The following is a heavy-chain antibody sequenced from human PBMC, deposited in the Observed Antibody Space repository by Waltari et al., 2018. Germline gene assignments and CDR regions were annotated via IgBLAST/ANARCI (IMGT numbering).Heavy chain of an antibody. V-gene: IGHV4-39*07. CDR1: GAYFESSSHY. CDR2: IYYSGST. D-gene: IGHD3-9*01. Sequence: QVQLQESGPGLVKPSETLSLTCSVSGAYFESSSHYWGWVRQPPGKGLEWIGSIYYSGSTYYNPSLKRRVNMSVDTANYQFSLKVTSVTAADTAIYYCARTAYDHLTGYPTLDHWGQGILVTVSS. J-gene: IGHJ4*02. CDR3: ARTAYDHLTGYPTLDH.